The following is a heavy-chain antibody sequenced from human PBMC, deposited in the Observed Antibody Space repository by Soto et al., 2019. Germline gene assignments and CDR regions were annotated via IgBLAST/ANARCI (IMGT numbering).Heavy chain of an antibody. CDR3: AMLGRSLRNFDWFDYYYGMDV. V-gene: IGHV4-30-4*01. CDR2: IYYSGST. Sequence: LSLTCTVSGGSLSSVDYYWSWIRQPPAKGLEWLGYIYYSGSTYYNPSLKSRVTISVDTSKNHFSLKLSSVTAADTAVYYCAMLGRSLRNFDWFDYYYGMDVWGQGTTVTVSS. CDR1: GGSLSSVDYY. D-gene: IGHD3-9*01. J-gene: IGHJ6*02.